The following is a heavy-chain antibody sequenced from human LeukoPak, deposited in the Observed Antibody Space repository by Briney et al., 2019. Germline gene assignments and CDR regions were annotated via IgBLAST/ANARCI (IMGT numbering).Heavy chain of an antibody. J-gene: IGHJ6*02. CDR3: AREATYYYVSGERYYGMDV. D-gene: IGHD3-10*01. CDR2: IYTSGST. Sequence: SETLSLTCTVSDGSISSYYWSWIRQPAGKGLEWIGRIYTSGSTNYNPSLKSRVTMSVDTSKNQFSLKLSSVTAADTAVYYCAREATYYYVSGERYYGMDVWGQGTTVTVSS. CDR1: DGSISSYY. V-gene: IGHV4-4*07.